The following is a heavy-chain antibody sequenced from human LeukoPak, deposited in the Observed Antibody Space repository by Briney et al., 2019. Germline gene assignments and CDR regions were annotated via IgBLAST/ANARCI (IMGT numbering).Heavy chain of an antibody. V-gene: IGHV5-51*01. D-gene: IGHD3-3*01. CDR1: GYSFTSYW. J-gene: IGHJ6*02. CDR3: ARASTIFGVVYGMDV. Sequence: GESLKISCKGSGYSFTSYWIGWVRQMPGKGLEWMGIIYLGDSDTRYSPSFQGQVTISADKSISTAYLQWSSLKASDTAMYYCARASTIFGVVYGMDVWGQGTTVTVSS. CDR2: IYLGDSDT.